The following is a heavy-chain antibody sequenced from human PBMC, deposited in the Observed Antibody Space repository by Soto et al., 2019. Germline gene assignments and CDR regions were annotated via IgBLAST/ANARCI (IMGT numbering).Heavy chain of an antibody. D-gene: IGHD3-22*01. CDR2: ISGSGGST. Sequence: PGGSLRLSCAASGFTFSSYAMSWVRQAPGKGLEWVSAISGSGGSTYYADSVKGRFTISRDNSKNTLYLQMNSLRAEDTAVYYCASRYDSSGYYTVVDWGKGTLVTVDS. V-gene: IGHV3-23*01. CDR1: GFTFSSYA. J-gene: IGHJ4*02. CDR3: ASRYDSSGYYTVVD.